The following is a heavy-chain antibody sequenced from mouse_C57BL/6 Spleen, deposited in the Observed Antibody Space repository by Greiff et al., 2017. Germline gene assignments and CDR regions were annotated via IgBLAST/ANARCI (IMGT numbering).Heavy chain of an antibody. CDR2: IYPGDGDT. CDR1: GYAFSSSW. V-gene: IGHV1-82*01. J-gene: IGHJ3*01. Sequence: QVQLQQSGPELVKPGASVKISCKASGYAFSSSWMNWVKQRPGKGLEWIGRIYPGDGDTNYNGKFKGKATLTADKSSSTAYMQRSSLTSEDSAVYFCARDYGSSVAYWGQGTLVTVSA. CDR3: ARDYGSSVAY. D-gene: IGHD1-1*01.